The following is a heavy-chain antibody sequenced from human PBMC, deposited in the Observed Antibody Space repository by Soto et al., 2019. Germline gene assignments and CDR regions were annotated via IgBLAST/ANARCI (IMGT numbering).Heavy chain of an antibody. CDR2: INPNSGGT. J-gene: IGHJ4*02. CDR3: ARRYYYGSGSTPFDY. CDR1: GYTFTGYY. D-gene: IGHD3-10*01. V-gene: IGHV1-2*02. Sequence: QVQLVQSGAEVKKPGASVKVSCKASGYTFTGYYMHWVRQAPGQGLEWMGWINPNSGGTNYAQKFKGRLTMTRYTSISTAYMELSILRSDDTAVYYFARRYYYGSGSTPFDYSGQGTLVTVSS.